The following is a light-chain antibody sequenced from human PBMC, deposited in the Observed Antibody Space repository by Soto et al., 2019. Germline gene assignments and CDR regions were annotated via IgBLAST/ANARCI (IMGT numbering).Light chain of an antibody. J-gene: IGKJ1*01. CDR3: QQYGSSQT. Sequence: EIVLTQSPGTLSLSPGERATLSCRASQSVGSSYLAWYQQKPSQAPRLLIYGASSRATGIPDRFSGSGTGTDFTLTISRLEPEDLAVYYCQQYGSSQTFGQGTKVDIK. CDR2: GAS. V-gene: IGKV3-20*01. CDR1: QSVGSSY.